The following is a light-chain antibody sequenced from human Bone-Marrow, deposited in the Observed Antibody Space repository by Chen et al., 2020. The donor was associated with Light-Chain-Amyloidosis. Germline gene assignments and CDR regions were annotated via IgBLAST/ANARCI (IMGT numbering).Light chain of an antibody. J-gene: IGLJ2*01. CDR2: RDT. Sequence: SYELPQPPSVPLSPGQTARITCSGDDLPTKYAYWYQQKPGQAPVLVIHRDTERPSGISERFSGSSSGTTATLTISGVQAEDEADYHCQSADSSGTYEVIFGGGTKLTVL. CDR3: QSADSSGTYEVI. V-gene: IGLV3-25*03. CDR1: DLPTKY.